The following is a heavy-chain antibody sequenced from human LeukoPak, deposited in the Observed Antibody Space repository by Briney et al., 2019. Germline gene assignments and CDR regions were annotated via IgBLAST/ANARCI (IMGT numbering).Heavy chain of an antibody. CDR1: GFSVSTYD. J-gene: IGHJ6*02. Sequence: GSLRLSCVASGFSVSTYDMFWVRQPTGKGMGWISVIGTAGDTYYPDSVKDRFTISRDNVRNSLYLQMINLRAGDTAIYYCARAGKEYQFHGMDVWGQGSTVTVSS. D-gene: IGHD2-2*01. V-gene: IGHV3-13*01. CDR2: IGTAGDT. CDR3: ARAGKEYQFHGMDV.